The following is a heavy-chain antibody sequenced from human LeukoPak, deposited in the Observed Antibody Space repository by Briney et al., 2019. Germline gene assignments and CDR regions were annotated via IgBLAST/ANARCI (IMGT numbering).Heavy chain of an antibody. D-gene: IGHD5-18*01. CDR1: GGTFSSYA. V-gene: IGHV1-69*05. CDR3: AIRGYSYGFEIDY. J-gene: IGHJ4*02. CDR2: IIPIFGTA. Sequence: SVKVSCKASGGTFSSYAISWVRQAPGQGLEWMGGIIPIFGTANYAQKFQGRVTITTDESTSTAYMELSSLRSEDTAVCYCAIRGYSYGFEIDYWGQGTLVTVSS.